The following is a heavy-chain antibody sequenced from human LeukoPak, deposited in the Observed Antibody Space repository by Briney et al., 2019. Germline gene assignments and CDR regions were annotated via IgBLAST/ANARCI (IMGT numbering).Heavy chain of an antibody. CDR1: GFTFSSYS. CDR3: VKDLVGYDSSGYRDY. CDR2: ISSSSSYI. J-gene: IGHJ4*02. V-gene: IGHV3-21*01. D-gene: IGHD3-22*01. Sequence: PGGSLRLSCAASGFTFSSYSMNWVRQAPGKGLEWVSSISSSSSYIYYADSVKGRFTISRDNAKNSLYLQMNSLRAEDTAVYYCVKDLVGYDSSGYRDYWGQGTLVTVSS.